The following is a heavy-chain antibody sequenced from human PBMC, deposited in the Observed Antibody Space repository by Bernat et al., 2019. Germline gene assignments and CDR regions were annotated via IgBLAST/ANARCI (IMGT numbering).Heavy chain of an antibody. D-gene: IGHD4-17*01. CDR3: ARSEMTTVTNYYYYMDV. J-gene: IGHJ6*03. Sequence: EVQLVESGGGLIQPGGSLRLSCAASGFTVSSNYMSWVRQAPGKGLEWVSVIYSGGSTYYADSVKGRFTISRDNSKNTLYLQMNSLRAEDTAVYYCARSEMTTVTNYYYYMDVWGKGTTVTVSS. V-gene: IGHV3-53*01. CDR1: GFTVSSNY. CDR2: IYSGGST.